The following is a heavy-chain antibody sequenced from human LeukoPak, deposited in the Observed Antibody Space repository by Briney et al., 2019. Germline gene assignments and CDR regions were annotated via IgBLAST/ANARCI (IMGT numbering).Heavy chain of an antibody. D-gene: IGHD3-10*01. J-gene: IGHJ6*02. CDR1: GFTFNSYG. CDR3: ARAQGYYGSGTSLTNV. Sequence: GGSLRLSCVASGFTFNSYGLNWVRQAPGKGLEWVSYISGSSSVIHYADSAKGRFTISRDNAKNTLYLQMNSLRAEDTAVYYCARAQGYYGSGTSLTNVWGQGTTVTVSS. CDR2: ISGSSSVI. V-gene: IGHV3-48*04.